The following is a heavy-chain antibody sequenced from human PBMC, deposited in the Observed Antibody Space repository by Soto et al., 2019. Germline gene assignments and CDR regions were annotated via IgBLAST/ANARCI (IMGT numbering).Heavy chain of an antibody. Sequence: GGSLRLSCAASGFTFSSYAMSWVRQAPGKGLEWVSAISGSGGSTYYADSVKGRFTISRDNSKNTLYLQMNSLRAEDTAVYYCAKTEYIVVVPAANNWFEPWGQGTLVTVSS. CDR2: ISGSGGST. CDR3: AKTEYIVVVPAANNWFEP. V-gene: IGHV3-23*01. D-gene: IGHD2-2*01. J-gene: IGHJ5*02. CDR1: GFTFSSYA.